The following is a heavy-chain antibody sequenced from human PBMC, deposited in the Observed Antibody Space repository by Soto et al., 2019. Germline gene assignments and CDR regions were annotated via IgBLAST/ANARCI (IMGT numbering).Heavy chain of an antibody. J-gene: IGHJ5*02. CDR2: IFYSGST. CDR3: ASQPTTGDTDLWFDP. V-gene: IGHV4-39*01. D-gene: IGHD2-21*01. Sequence: QLQLLESGPGLVKASETLSLTCSVSGGSISTSRSYWAWIRQPPGKGLEWLANIFYSGSTFYNPSLASRVSVSVDTSKNEFSLQLRSVTAADTAVYCCASQPTTGDTDLWFDPWGQGTLVTVSS. CDR1: GGSISTSRSY.